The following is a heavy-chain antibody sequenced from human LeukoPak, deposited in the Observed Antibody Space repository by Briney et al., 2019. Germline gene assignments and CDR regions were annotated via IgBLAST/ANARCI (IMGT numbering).Heavy chain of an antibody. V-gene: IGHV3-23*01. J-gene: IGHJ6*03. CDR2: ISGSGGST. CDR3: AKYSGGNFKYYYTDV. CDR1: GFTFSSYA. Sequence: GGFLRLSCAASGFTFSSYAVSWVRQAPGKGLEWVSGISGSGGSTYYADSVKGRVTISRDNSKNTLYLQMNSLRAEDTAVYYCAKYSGGNFKYYYTDVWGKGTTVTVSS. D-gene: IGHD1-1*01.